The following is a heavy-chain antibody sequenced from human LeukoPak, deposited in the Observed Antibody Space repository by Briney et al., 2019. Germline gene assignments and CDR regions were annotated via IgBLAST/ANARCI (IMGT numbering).Heavy chain of an antibody. CDR3: ARTRAPDVNFDY. J-gene: IGHJ4*02. Sequence: PSETLSHTCAVYGGSFSGYYRSWIRQPPGKGLEWIGEINHSGSTNFNPSLKSRVTISVDTSKNQFSLKLSSVTAADTAVYYCARTRAPDVNFDYWGQGTLVTVSS. CDR1: GGSFSGYY. CDR2: INHSGST. V-gene: IGHV4-34*01. D-gene: IGHD1-14*01.